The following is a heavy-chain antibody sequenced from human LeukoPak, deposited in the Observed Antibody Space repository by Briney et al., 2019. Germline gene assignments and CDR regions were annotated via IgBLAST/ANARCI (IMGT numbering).Heavy chain of an antibody. CDR1: GFNVSSNY. V-gene: IGHV3-66*02. D-gene: IGHD6-13*01. CDR3: VTSTGQQFIPYDY. CDR2: IYGADAA. J-gene: IGHJ4*02. Sequence: GGSLRLSCAASGFNVSSNYMTWIRQAPGKGLEWVSLIYGADAAYYAESVRGRFMISRDNLKNTLFLQMNSLRVEDTAVYYCVTSTGQQFIPYDYWGQGTHVAVSS.